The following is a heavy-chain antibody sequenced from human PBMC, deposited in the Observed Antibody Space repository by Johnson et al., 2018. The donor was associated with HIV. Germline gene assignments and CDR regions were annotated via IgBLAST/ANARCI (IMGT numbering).Heavy chain of an antibody. CDR3: AKIRITRIGVVEGVDAFDI. D-gene: IGHD3-22*01. CDR1: GFTVSSNY. Sequence: VQLVESGGGLVQPGGSLRLSCAASGFTVSSNYMNWVRQAPGTGLQWVSIIFSGDSTYYADSVKGRFSITRDNSINTLYVQMNSLRAEDTAVYYCAKIRITRIGVVEGVDAFDIWGQGTMVTVSS. J-gene: IGHJ3*02. V-gene: IGHV3-66*01. CDR2: IFSGDST.